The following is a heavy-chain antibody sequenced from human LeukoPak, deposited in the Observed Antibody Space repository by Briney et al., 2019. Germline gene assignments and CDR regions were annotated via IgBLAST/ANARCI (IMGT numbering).Heavy chain of an antibody. D-gene: IGHD6-6*01. V-gene: IGHV3-73*01. CDR3: AKSRSIAARYYYMDV. CDR2: SRSKANSYAT. CDR1: GFTFSGSA. J-gene: IGHJ6*03. Sequence: GGSLRLSCAASGFTFSGSAMHWVRQASGKGLEWVGRSRSKANSYATAYTASVKGRFTISRDDSKNTAYLQMNSLRAEDTAVYYCAKSRSIAARYYYMDVWGKGTTVTVSS.